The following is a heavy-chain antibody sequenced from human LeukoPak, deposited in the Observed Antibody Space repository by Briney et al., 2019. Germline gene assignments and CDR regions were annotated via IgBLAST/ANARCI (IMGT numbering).Heavy chain of an antibody. Sequence: GGSLRLSCAASGFTFSSYAMNWVRQAPGKGLEWVLGISGSGGSTNYADSVKGRLTISRDNSKNTLYLQMNGLRAEDTAVYYCARNDRYSSSPNYYFDYWGQGTLVTVSS. D-gene: IGHD6-13*01. CDR1: GFTFSSYA. J-gene: IGHJ4*02. V-gene: IGHV3-23*01. CDR2: ISGSGGST. CDR3: ARNDRYSSSPNYYFDY.